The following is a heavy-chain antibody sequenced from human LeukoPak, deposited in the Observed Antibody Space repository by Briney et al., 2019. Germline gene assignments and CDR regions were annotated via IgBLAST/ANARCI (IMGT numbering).Heavy chain of an antibody. CDR1: GYTFTSYG. J-gene: IGHJ6*03. D-gene: IGHD2-2*01. V-gene: IGHV1-8*02. CDR3: ARKGEVVPAARYYYYYYYMDV. CDR2: MNPNSGNT. Sequence: GASVKVSCKASGYTFTSYGINWVRQATGQGLEWMGWMNPNSGNTGYAQKFQGRVTMTRNTSISTAYMELSSLRSEDTAVYYCARKGEVVPAARYYYYYYYMDVWGKGTTVTVSS.